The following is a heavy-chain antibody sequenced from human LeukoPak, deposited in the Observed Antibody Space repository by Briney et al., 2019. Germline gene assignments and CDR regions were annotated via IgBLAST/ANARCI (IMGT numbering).Heavy chain of an antibody. J-gene: IGHJ4*02. Sequence: SETLSLTCTVSGGSISSSSYHWGWIRQPPGKGLEWIGSIYYSGSTYYNPSLKSRVTISVDTSKNQFSLKLSSVTAADTAVYYCASIFYSSGWYLLDYWGQGTLVTVSS. D-gene: IGHD6-19*01. CDR3: ASIFYSSGWYLLDY. CDR1: GGSISSSSYH. V-gene: IGHV4-39*01. CDR2: IYYSGST.